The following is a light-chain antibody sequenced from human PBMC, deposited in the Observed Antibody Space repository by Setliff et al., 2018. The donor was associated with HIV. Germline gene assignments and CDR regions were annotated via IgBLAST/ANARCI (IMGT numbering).Light chain of an antibody. Sequence: QSALTQPASVSGSPGQPITISCTGTSSDVGAYNYVSWYQQHPGKAPRLIIYDVSDRPSGVSNRFSGSKSGNTASLTISGLQAEDEADYYCTSYTSSSTLYVFGTGTKVTVL. V-gene: IGLV2-14*01. CDR3: TSYTSSSTLYV. J-gene: IGLJ1*01. CDR1: SSDVGAYNY. CDR2: DVS.